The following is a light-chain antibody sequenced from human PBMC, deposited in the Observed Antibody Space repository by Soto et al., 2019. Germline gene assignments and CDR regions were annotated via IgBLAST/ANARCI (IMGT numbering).Light chain of an antibody. CDR3: PQLNSYVT. J-gene: IGKJ5*01. CDR2: GAT. V-gene: IGKV1-9*01. Sequence: IQLTQSPSSLSASVGDRVTITCRASQGISNYLAWYQQKPGKTPRLLIYGATTLQSGVPSRFSGSGSGTDFALTISSLQPEDFATYYCPQLNSYVTFGQGTRLEIK. CDR1: QGISNY.